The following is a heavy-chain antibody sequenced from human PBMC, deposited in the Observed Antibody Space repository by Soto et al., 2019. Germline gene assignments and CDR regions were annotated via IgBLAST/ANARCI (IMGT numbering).Heavy chain of an antibody. Sequence: SETQSLTSPFSGGSRNNYYWIWIRQPPGKGLEWIGYIYYSGNTNYNPSLKSRVTISVDTSKNQFSLKLSSVTAADTAVYYCARHLGWFGELPNEYFDYWGQGTLVTVSS. CDR3: ARHLGWFGELPNEYFDY. CDR1: GGSRNNYY. CDR2: IYYSGNT. J-gene: IGHJ4*02. D-gene: IGHD3-10*01. V-gene: IGHV4-59*08.